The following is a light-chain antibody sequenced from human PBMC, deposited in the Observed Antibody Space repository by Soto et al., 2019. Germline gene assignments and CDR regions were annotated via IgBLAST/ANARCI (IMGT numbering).Light chain of an antibody. CDR2: LNSDGSH. CDR1: SGHSSYA. CDR3: QTGGTGIDV. Sequence: QPVLTQSPSASASLGASVKLTCTLSSGHSSYAIAWHQQQPEKGPRYLMKLNSDGSHSKGDVIPDRFSGSSSGAERYLTTSSHQYEDDADYYCQTGGTGIDVFGGGTKLTVL. J-gene: IGLJ2*01. V-gene: IGLV4-69*01.